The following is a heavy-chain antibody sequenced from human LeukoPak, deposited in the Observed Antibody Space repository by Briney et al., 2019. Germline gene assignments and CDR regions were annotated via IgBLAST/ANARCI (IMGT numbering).Heavy chain of an antibody. D-gene: IGHD3-3*01. J-gene: IGHJ4*02. CDR2: INPNSGGT. CDR3: AREEYDFWSGYSYYFDY. CDR1: GYTFTGYY. Sequence: GASVKVSCKASGYTFTGYYMHWVRQAPGQGLEGMGRINPNSGGTNYAQKFQGRVTMTRDTSISTAYMELSRLRSDDTAVYYCAREEYDFWSGYSYYFDYWGQGTLVTVSS. V-gene: IGHV1-2*06.